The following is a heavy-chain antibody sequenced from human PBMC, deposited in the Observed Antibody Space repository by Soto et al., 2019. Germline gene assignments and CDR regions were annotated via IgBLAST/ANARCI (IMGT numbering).Heavy chain of an antibody. J-gene: IGHJ4*02. Sequence: QVQLVQSGAEVKKPGASVKVSCKASGYTFTSYAMHWVRQAPGQRLEWMGWINAGNGNTKYSQKFQGRVTITRDTSASTAYMELSSLRSEDTAVYYCARDQGDMITFGGIDYWGQGTLVTVSS. CDR2: INAGNGNT. CDR3: ARDQGDMITFGGIDY. D-gene: IGHD3-16*01. V-gene: IGHV1-3*01. CDR1: GYTFTSYA.